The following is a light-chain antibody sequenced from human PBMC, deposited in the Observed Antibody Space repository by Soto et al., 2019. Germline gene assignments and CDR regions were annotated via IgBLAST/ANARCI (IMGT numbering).Light chain of an antibody. V-gene: IGKV1-39*01. CDR3: QQGYSSRWT. CDR2: ATS. CDR1: QNIRSY. J-gene: IGKJ1*01. Sequence: DIQMTQSPSSLSASVGDRVTITCRASQNIRSYLNWYQQKPGKAPQLLIYATSSLQTGVPSRFRASGSGTDFSLVISDLQPEDSATYYCQQGYSSRWTSGRGTKVDI.